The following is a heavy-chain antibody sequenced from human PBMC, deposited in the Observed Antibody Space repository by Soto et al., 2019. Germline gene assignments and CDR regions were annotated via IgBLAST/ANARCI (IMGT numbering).Heavy chain of an antibody. CDR1: GGSISSSSYY. J-gene: IGHJ6*02. V-gene: IGHV4-39*01. CDR3: ARPGGTMVRGVRYYYYGMDV. CDR2: IYYSGST. Sequence: TLSLTCTVSGGSISSSSYYWGWIRQPPGKGLEWIGSIYYSGSTYYNPSLKSRVTISVDTSKNQFSLKLSSVTAADTAVYYCARPGGTMVRGVRYYYYGMDVWGQGITVTVSS. D-gene: IGHD3-10*01.